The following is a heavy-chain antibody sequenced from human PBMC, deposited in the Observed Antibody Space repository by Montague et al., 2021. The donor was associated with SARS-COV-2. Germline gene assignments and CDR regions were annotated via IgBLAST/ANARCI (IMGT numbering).Heavy chain of an antibody. Sequence: SETRSLTCAVYGGSFSNFYWSWIRQPPGKGLEWIGEIDHRGYIDYNPSPESRVTISADTSKNQFSLKVNSVTAADTAVYYCASAPRNSFGYWAYWGQRTLLTVSS. CDR1: GGSFSNFY. D-gene: IGHD3-22*01. CDR3: ASAPRNSFGYWAY. CDR2: IDHRGYI. J-gene: IGHJ4*02. V-gene: IGHV4-34*01.